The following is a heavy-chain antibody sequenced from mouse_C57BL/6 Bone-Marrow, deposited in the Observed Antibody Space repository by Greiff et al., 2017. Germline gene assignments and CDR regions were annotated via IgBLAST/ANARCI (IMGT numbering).Heavy chain of an antibody. D-gene: IGHD1-1*01. J-gene: IGHJ2*01. CDR3: ARESSSYALSGFDY. CDR1: GYTFTSYW. CDR2: INPSNGGT. V-gene: IGHV1-53*01. Sequence: VQLQQPGTELVKPGASVKLSCKASGYTFTSYWMHWVKQRPGQGLEWIGNINPSNGGTNYNEKVKSKATLTVDKSSSTAYMQLSSLSSEDSAVYYCARESSSYALSGFDYWGQGTTLTVSS.